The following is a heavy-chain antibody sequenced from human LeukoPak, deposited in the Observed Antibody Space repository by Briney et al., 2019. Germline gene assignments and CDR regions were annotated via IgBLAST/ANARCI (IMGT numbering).Heavy chain of an antibody. D-gene: IGHD7-27*01. V-gene: IGHV1-2*02. CDR1: GYTFTGYY. CDR3: ARASHSGDEVGY. Sequence: ASVKVSCKASGYTFTGYYMHWVRQAPGQGLEWMGWINPNSGGTNYAQKFQDRVTMTRDTSISTAYMELSRLRSDDTAVYYCARASHSGDEVGYWGQGTLVTVSS. CDR2: INPNSGGT. J-gene: IGHJ4*02.